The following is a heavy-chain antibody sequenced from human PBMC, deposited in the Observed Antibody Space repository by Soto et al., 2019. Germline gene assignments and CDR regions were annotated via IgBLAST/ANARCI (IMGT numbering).Heavy chain of an antibody. J-gene: IGHJ3*02. Sequence: QVQLVESGGGVVQPGRSLRLSCAASGFTFSSYGMHWVRQAPGKGLEWVAVISYDGRNKYYVDSVKGRFTISRDNSKNTLYLQMNSLRAEDTAVYYCEKMSGGEAFDIGGQGTIVTVSS. CDR3: EKMSGGEAFDI. V-gene: IGHV3-30*18. D-gene: IGHD3-16*01. CDR1: GFTFSSYG. CDR2: ISYDGRNK.